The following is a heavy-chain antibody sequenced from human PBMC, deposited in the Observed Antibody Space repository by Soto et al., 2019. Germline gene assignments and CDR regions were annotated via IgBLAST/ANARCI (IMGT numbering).Heavy chain of an antibody. CDR2: MFYSGST. Sequence: SETLSLTCTVSGGSISSDRYFWAWIRQPPGKGLEWIGGMFYSGSTYYNPSLKSRGTISVDMSVDMSKNRFSLKLNSVSAADTAIYFCARADYYDSYSYYFLPSDFDFWGQGTLVTVSS. V-gene: IGHV4-39*01. J-gene: IGHJ4*02. CDR1: GGSISSDRYF. CDR3: ARADYYDSYSYYFLPSDFDF. D-gene: IGHD3-22*01.